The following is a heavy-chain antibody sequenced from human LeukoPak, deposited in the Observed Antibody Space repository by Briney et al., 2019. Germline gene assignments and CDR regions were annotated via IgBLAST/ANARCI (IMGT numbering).Heavy chain of an antibody. CDR2: IIPIFGTA. Sequence: GASVKVSCKASGGTFSSYAISWVRQAPGQGLEWMGRIIPIFGTANYAQKFQGRVTITTDESTSTAYMKLSSLRSEDTAVYYCARGFRGVIIDAFDIWGQGTMVTVSS. CDR3: ARGFRGVIIDAFDI. J-gene: IGHJ3*02. CDR1: GGTFSSYA. D-gene: IGHD3-10*01. V-gene: IGHV1-69*05.